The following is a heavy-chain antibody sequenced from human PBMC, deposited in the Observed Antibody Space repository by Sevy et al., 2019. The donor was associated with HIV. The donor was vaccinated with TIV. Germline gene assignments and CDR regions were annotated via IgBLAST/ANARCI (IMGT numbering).Heavy chain of an antibody. CDR2: ISSSSSYI. CDR3: ARSLGNYYGSGTYQEDWFDP. V-gene: IGHV3-21*01. CDR1: GFTFSIYT. D-gene: IGHD3-10*01. Sequence: GGSLRLSCAASGFTFSIYTMNWVRQAPGKGLEWVSSISSSSSYIYYTDSVKGRFSISRDNAKNALFLKMNSLGAEDTAVYYCARSLGNYYGSGTYQEDWFDPWGQGTLVTVSS. J-gene: IGHJ5*02.